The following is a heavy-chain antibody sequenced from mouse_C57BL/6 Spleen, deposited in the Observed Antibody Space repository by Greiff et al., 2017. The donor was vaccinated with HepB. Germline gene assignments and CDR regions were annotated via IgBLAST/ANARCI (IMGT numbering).Heavy chain of an antibody. CDR3: VRHVDGYYYAMDY. CDR2: IRSKSNNYAT. J-gene: IGHJ4*01. D-gene: IGHD2-3*01. CDR1: GFSFNTYA. V-gene: IGHV10-1*01. Sequence: EVQRVESGGGLVQPKGSLKLSCAASGFSFNTYAMNWVRQAPGKGLEWVARIRSKSNNYATYYADSVKDRFTISRDDSESMLYLQMNNLKTEDTAMYYCVRHVDGYYYAMDYWGQGTSVTVSS.